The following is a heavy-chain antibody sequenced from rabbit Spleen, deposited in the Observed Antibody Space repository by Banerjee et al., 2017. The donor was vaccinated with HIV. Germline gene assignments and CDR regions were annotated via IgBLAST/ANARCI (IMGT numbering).Heavy chain of an antibody. V-gene: IGHV1S45*01. Sequence: QEQLVESGGGLVQPGGSLKLSCTASGFSFSNKAVMCWVRQAPGKGLEWIACINAITGKAVYASWAKGRFTVSRTSSTTVTLQMTSLTAADTATYFCARESGSGAYDYFTLWGPGTLVTVS. CDR1: GFSFSNKAV. D-gene: IGHD1-1*01. CDR2: INAITGKA. CDR3: ARESGSGAYDYFTL. J-gene: IGHJ4*01.